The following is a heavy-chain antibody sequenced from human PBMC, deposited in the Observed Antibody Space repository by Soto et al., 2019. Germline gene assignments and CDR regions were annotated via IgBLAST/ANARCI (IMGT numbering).Heavy chain of an antibody. CDR3: AKTFYSSSWYRVDYYGMDV. J-gene: IGHJ6*02. D-gene: IGHD6-13*01. CDR1: GFTFSSYA. V-gene: IGHV3-23*01. CDR2: SSGSGGST. Sequence: EVQLLESGGGLVQPGGSLRLSCAASGFTFSSYAMSWVRQAPGKGLEWVSASSGSGGSTYYADSVKGRFTISRDNSKNTLYLQMNSLRAEDTAVYYCAKTFYSSSWYRVDYYGMDVWGQGTTVTVSS.